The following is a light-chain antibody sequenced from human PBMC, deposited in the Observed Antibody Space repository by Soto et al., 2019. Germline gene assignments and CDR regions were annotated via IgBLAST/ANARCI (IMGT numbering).Light chain of an antibody. V-gene: IGKV1-39*01. CDR3: QQSYSAPLT. CDR1: QTISSY. J-gene: IGKJ3*01. Sequence: DIQMTQSPSSLSASVGDRVTITCRASQTISSYLTWYQQKPGKAPKLLIYSTSSLQGGVPSRFSGSGSETDFTLTISSLQPEDFATYYCQQSYSAPLTFGPGTRVDLK. CDR2: STS.